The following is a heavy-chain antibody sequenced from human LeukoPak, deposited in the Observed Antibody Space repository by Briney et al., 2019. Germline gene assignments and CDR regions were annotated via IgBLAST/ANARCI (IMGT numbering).Heavy chain of an antibody. V-gene: IGHV1-69*05. CDR3: ARGPYGRSPSHFDY. Sequence: ASVRVSCKASGGTFSSYAISWVRQAPGQGLEWMGGIIPIFGTANYAQKFQGRVTMTRGTSISTAYMELSRLRSDDTAVYYCARGPYGRSPSHFDYWGQGTLVTVSS. CDR2: IIPIFGTA. J-gene: IGHJ4*02. CDR1: GGTFSSYA. D-gene: IGHD2-21*01.